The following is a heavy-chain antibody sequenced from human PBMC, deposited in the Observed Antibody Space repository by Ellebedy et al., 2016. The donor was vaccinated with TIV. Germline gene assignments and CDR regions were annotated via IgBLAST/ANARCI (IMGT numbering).Heavy chain of an antibody. CDR3: VRGRYTTGWYAFDV. CDR2: VFGRDNT. CDR1: GFSVMDDY. Sequence: GESLKISCEASGFSVMDDYMSWVRQAPGQGLEWAALVFGRDNTAYGDSVRGRFTVSRDKGTNTVFLQMSGLRADDTAVYYCVRGRYTTGWYAFDVWGLGTMVAVSS. V-gene: IGHV3-66*01. D-gene: IGHD3-16*02. J-gene: IGHJ3*01.